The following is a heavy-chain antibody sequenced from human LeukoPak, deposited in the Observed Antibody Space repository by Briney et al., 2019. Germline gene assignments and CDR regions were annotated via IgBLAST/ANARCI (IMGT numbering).Heavy chain of an antibody. CDR2: ISGSAVGT. J-gene: IGHJ4*02. CDR1: GFTLSSYM. D-gene: IGHD2-21*01. CDR3: TKDPLDC. Sequence: GGSLRLSCVASGFTLSSYMMSWVRQAPGKGLEWVSAISGSAVGTFYSDSVRGRFTISRDSPKNTLYLQMNSLRVEDTAVYYCTKDPLDCWGQGTLVTVSS. V-gene: IGHV3-23*01.